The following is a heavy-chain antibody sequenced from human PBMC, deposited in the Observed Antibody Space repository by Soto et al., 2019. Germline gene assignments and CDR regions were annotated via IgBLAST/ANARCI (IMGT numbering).Heavy chain of an antibody. CDR3: ALEMSAITYFHY. CDR2: INPHSGVT. Sequence: QVHLVQSGAEVKKPGASVKVSCKTSGYTFTDHSLHWVRQAPGQGLEWMGWINPHSGVTVSAENFEGRVTMTRDTSINTAYMELGWLRSDDTATYYCALEMSAITYFHYWGHGTLLTVSS. V-gene: IGHV1-2*02. CDR1: GYTFTDHS. D-gene: IGHD3-3*01. J-gene: IGHJ4*01.